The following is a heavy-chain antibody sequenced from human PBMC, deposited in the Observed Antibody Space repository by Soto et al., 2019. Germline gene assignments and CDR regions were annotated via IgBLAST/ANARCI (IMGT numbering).Heavy chain of an antibody. CDR1: GGSISSYY. CDR3: ARGSSSSCHYDY. CDR2: INHSGST. D-gene: IGHD6-13*01. J-gene: IGHJ4*02. Sequence: PSETLSLTCTVSGGSISSYYWSWIRQPPGKGLEWIGEINHSGSTNYNPSLKSRVTISVDTSKNQFSLKLSSVTAADTAVYYCARGSSSSCHYDYWGQGTLVTVSS. V-gene: IGHV4-34*01.